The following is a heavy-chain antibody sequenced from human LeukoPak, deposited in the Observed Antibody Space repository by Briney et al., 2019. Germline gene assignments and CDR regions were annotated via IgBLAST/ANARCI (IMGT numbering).Heavy chain of an antibody. D-gene: IGHD5-18*01. V-gene: IGHV3-23*01. J-gene: IGHJ4*02. CDR1: GFTVSSNY. CDR2: ISGSGGST. CDR3: AKGTLLQLWDPDEGYFDY. Sequence: GGSLRLSCAASGFTVSSNYMSWVRQAPGKGLEWVSAISGSGGSTYYADSVKGRFTISRDNSKNTLYLQMNSLRAEDTAVYYCAKGTLLQLWDPDEGYFDYWGQGTLVTVSS.